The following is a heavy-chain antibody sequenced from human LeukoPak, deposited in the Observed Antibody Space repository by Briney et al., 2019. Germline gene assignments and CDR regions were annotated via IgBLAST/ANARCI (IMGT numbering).Heavy chain of an antibody. CDR1: GFTFSSYG. D-gene: IGHD1-26*01. CDR3: AKVGVGATTEY. J-gene: IGHJ4*02. V-gene: IGHV3-23*01. CDR2: ISGSGGST. Sequence: GGSLRLSCAASGFTFSSYGMHWVRQAPGKGLEWVSAISGSGGSTYYADSVKGRFTICRDNSKNTLYLQMNSLRAEDTAVYYCAKVGVGATTEYWGQGTLVTVSS.